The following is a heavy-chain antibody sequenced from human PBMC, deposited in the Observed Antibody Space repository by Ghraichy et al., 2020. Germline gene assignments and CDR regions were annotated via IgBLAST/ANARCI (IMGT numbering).Heavy chain of an antibody. D-gene: IGHD3-9*01. CDR3: ARQLRYFDWLFHMQYNDAFDI. V-gene: IGHV1-69*13. CDR2: IIPIFGTA. J-gene: IGHJ3*02. Sequence: SVKVSCKASGGTFSSYAISWVRQAPGQGLEWMGGIIPIFGTANYAQKFQGRVTITADESTSTAYMELSSLRSEDTAVYYCARQLRYFDWLFHMQYNDAFDIWGQGTMVTVSS. CDR1: GGTFSSYA.